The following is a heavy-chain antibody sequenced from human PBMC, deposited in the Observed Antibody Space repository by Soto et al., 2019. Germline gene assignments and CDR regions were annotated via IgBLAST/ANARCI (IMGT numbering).Heavy chain of an antibody. CDR1: GFTFSSYS. V-gene: IGHV3-48*01. CDR2: ISSSSSTI. CDR3: ARHPERIAEIGWFDP. J-gene: IGHJ5*02. Sequence: PGGSLRLSCAASGFTFSSYSMHWVRQAPGKGLAWVSYISSSSSTIYYADSVKGRFTISRDNAKNSLYLQMNSLRAEDTAVYYCARHPERIAEIGWFDPWGQGTLVTVSS. D-gene: IGHD6-13*01.